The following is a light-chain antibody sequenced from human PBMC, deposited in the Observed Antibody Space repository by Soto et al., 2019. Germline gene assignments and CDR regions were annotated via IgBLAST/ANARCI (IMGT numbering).Light chain of an antibody. J-gene: IGKJ5*01. V-gene: IGKV3-11*01. CDR1: QSVSSY. CDR2: DAS. Sequence: EIVLTQSPATLSLSPGERATLSCRASQSVSSYLAWYQQKPGQAPRLLIYDASSRATGIPARFSGSGSRTDFTLTISSLEPEDFAVYYCQQRSNWPPAITFGQGTRLEIK. CDR3: QQRSNWPPAIT.